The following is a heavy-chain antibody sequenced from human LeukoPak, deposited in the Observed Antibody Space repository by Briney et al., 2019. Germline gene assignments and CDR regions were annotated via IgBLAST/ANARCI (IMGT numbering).Heavy chain of an antibody. CDR1: GYTFTGYY. V-gene: IGHV1-2*02. Sequence: ASLKVSCTASGYTFTGYYMHWVRQAPGQRLEWMGWINPNSGGTNYAQKFQGRVTMTRDTSISTAYMELSRLRSDDTAVYYCARGGGRAYYFDYWGQGTLVTVSS. CDR2: INPNSGGT. D-gene: IGHD6-25*01. CDR3: ARGGGRAYYFDY. J-gene: IGHJ4*02.